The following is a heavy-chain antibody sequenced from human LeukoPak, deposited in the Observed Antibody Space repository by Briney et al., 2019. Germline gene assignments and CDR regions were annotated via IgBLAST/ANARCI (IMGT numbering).Heavy chain of an antibody. CDR1: GYTFTGYY. CDR3: AREGGCGGDCFSFGP. V-gene: IGHV1-2*06. D-gene: IGHD2-21*02. J-gene: IGHJ5*02. Sequence: GASVKVSCKASGYTFTGYYMHWVRQAPGQGLEWMGRINPNSGGTNYAQKFQGRVTMTRDTSISTAYMELSRLRPDDTAVYYCAREGGCGGDCFSFGPWGQGTLVTVSS. CDR2: INPNSGGT.